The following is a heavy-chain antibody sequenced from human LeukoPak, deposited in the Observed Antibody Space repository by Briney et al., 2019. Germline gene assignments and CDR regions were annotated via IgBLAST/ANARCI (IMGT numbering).Heavy chain of an antibody. CDR3: ARDTLLYADSPDAFDM. CDR1: GFTFSSYA. D-gene: IGHD4-17*01. Sequence: GGSLRLSCAASGFTFSSYAMYWVRQAPGKGLEWVAVISYDGSDKFYADSVKGRFTISRDNAKKSLYLQMNSLRDEDTAVYYCARDTLLYADSPDAFDMWGQGTMVTVSS. V-gene: IGHV3-30*04. CDR2: ISYDGSDK. J-gene: IGHJ3*02.